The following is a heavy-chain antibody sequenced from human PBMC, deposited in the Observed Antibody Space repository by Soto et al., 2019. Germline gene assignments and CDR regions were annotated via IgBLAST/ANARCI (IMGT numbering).Heavy chain of an antibody. V-gene: IGHV1-2*04. Sequence: ASVKVSCKASGYTFTGYYMHWVRQAPGQGLEWMGWINPNSGGTNYAQKFQGWVTMTRDTSISTAYMELSRLRSDDTAVYYCARVGNFGESYYYYGMDVWGQGTTVTVSS. CDR2: INPNSGGT. D-gene: IGHD3-10*01. CDR1: GYTFTGYY. J-gene: IGHJ6*02. CDR3: ARVGNFGESYYYYGMDV.